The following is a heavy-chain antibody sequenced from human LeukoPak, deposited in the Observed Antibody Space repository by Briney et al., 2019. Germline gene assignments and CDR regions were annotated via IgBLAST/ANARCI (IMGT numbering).Heavy chain of an antibody. J-gene: IGHJ4*02. CDR2: IWYDGSNK. V-gene: IGHV3-33*01. Sequence: PGGSLRLSCAASGFTFSSYGMHWVRLAPGKGLEWVAVIWYDGSNKYYADSVKGRFTISRGNSKNTLYLQMNSLRAEDTAVYYCARASRDGYNYPGYWGQGTLVTVSS. CDR3: ARASRDGYNYPGY. CDR1: GFTFSSYG. D-gene: IGHD5-24*01.